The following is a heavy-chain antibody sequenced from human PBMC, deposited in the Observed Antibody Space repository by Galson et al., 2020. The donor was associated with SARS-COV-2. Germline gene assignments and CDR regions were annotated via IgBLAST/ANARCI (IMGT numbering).Heavy chain of an antibody. CDR3: ARSTGPRRSGSVDV. J-gene: IGHJ6*04. CDR2: INPNTGDT. D-gene: IGHD1-26*01. V-gene: IGHV1-2*02. Sequence: ASVKVSCKASGYTFIAYYMQWVRQAPGQGLEWMGWINPNTGDTNYAQKLQGRVTMTRDTSISTVYMELSSLISDDTAVYYCARSTGPRRSGSVDVWGKGSTVTVSS. CDR1: GYTFIAYY.